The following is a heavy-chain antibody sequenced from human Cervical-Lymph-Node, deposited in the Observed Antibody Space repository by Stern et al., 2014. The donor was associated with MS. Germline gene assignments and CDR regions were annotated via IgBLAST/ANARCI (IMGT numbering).Heavy chain of an antibody. Sequence: EVQLVESGGHLGQPGGSLRLSCAASGFSLRAYSMSWVRQAPGTGLEWLSFISTSGNTIYYADSVGGRFTISRDMATNSLYLHMNSLRDEDTAVYYCARTWRENTFDSWGQGILVTVSS. CDR2: ISTSGNTI. V-gene: IGHV3-48*02. D-gene: IGHD5-24*01. J-gene: IGHJ4*02. CDR1: GFSLRAYS. CDR3: ARTWRENTFDS.